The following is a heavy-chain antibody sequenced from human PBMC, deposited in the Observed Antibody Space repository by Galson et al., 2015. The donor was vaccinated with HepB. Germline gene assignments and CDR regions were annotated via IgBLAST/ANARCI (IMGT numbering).Heavy chain of an antibody. CDR2: IVPLLGTA. J-gene: IGHJ3*01. CDR1: GGTFNSYA. D-gene: IGHD2-21*01. CDR3: ASFESPGIPV. Sequence: SCKASGGTFNSYALSWVRQAPGQGPEWMGGIVPLLGTANYAQKFQGRVTITADESTTTAYMELSGLKFEDTAVFYCASFESPGIPVWGQGTMITVSS. V-gene: IGHV1-69*01.